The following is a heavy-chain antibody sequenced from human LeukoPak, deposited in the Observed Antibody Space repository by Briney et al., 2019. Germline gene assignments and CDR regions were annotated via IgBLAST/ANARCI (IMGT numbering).Heavy chain of an antibody. CDR2: MSVAAGPM. D-gene: IGHD4-17*01. J-gene: IGHJ1*01. Sequence: GGSLRLSCVASGFKFNDYYMSWVRQAPGKGLEWVAYMSVAAGPMIYADSVKGRFIVTRDNAKNSLFLGMSSLKVEDTAIYYCARDRDYFGDYEGPFEIWGQGTLVTVSS. CDR1: GFKFNDYY. CDR3: ARDRDYFGDYEGPFEI. V-gene: IGHV3-11*01.